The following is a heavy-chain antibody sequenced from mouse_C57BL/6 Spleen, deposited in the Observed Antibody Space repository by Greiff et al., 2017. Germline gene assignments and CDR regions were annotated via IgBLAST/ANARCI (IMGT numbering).Heavy chain of an antibody. Sequence: EVMLVESGGGLVKPGGSLKLSCAASGFTFSSYAMSWVRQTPEKRLEWVATISDGGSYTYYPDNVKGRFTISRDNAKNNLYLQISHLKSEDTAMYYCAREGDYYGSSYLGYFDVWGTGTTVTVSS. CDR3: AREGDYYGSSYLGYFDV. J-gene: IGHJ1*03. D-gene: IGHD1-1*01. CDR1: GFTFSSYA. CDR2: ISDGGSYT. V-gene: IGHV5-4*01.